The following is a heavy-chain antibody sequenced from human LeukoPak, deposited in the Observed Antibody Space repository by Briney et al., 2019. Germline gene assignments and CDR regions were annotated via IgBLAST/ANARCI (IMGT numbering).Heavy chain of an antibody. CDR1: GGSISSYY. CDR3: ARDRGSGWTPYNWFDP. Sequence: SETLSLTCTVSGGSISSYYWSWIRQPPGKGLEWIGSIYYSGSTYHNPSLKSRVTISVDTSKNQFSLRLSSVTAADTAVYYCARDRGSGWTPYNWFDPWGQGTLVTVSS. V-gene: IGHV4-39*07. CDR2: IYYSGST. J-gene: IGHJ5*02. D-gene: IGHD6-19*01.